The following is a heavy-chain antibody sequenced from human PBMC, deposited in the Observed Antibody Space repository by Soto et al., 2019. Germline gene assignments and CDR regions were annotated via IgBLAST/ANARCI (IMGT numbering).Heavy chain of an antibody. CDR3: ARDTDGLHY. CDR1: GLIFSNYK. V-gene: IGHV3-74*01. CDR2: INTDGSII. J-gene: IGHJ4*02. Sequence: EVRLVESGGGLVQPGGSLRLFCAASGLIFSNYKMHWVRQAPGKGLVWVSRINTDGSIIDYADSVKGRFTVSRDNAKNTLYLQMNSLRADDTAVYYCARDTDGLHYWGQGTLVTVSS.